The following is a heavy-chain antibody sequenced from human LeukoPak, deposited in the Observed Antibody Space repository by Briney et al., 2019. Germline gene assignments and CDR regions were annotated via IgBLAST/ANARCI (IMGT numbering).Heavy chain of an antibody. V-gene: IGHV3-23*01. CDR3: AKDSKPDDY. CDR1: GFTFSSYV. CDR2: ISGSGGST. Sequence: GGSLRLSCAASGFTFSSYVMNWVRQAPGKGLEWVSAISGSGGSTYYADSVKGRFTISRDNAKNTLYLQMNSLRAEGTAVYYCAKDSKPDDYWGQGTLVTVSS. J-gene: IGHJ4*02.